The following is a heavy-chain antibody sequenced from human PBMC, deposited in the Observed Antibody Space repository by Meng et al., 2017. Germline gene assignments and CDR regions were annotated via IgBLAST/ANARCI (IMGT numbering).Heavy chain of an antibody. CDR2: INPNSGGT. D-gene: IGHD3-22*01. V-gene: IGHV1-2*06. CDR3: ARGDYYDSSGYYSFWYFQH. CDR1: GYTFTGYY. Sequence: SGARMTKPGASGKVSCKAYGYTFTGYYMPWVRQAHGTGLEWMGRINPNSGGTNYAQKFQGRVTMTRDTSISTAYMELSRLRSDDTAVYYCARGDYYDSSGYYSFWYFQHWGQGTLVTVSS. J-gene: IGHJ1*01.